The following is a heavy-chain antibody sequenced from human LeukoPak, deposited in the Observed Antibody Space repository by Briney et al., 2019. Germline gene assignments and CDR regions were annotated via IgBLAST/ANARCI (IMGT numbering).Heavy chain of an antibody. Sequence: GGSLRLSCAASGFRFRDDWMSWVRQAPGKGLEWVANIKQEGTEKNHVASVRGRFTIARDNAWDSLYLQMNSLRAEDTAIYYCARDGGGPLDWGQGTLVTVSS. V-gene: IGHV3-7*01. CDR2: IKQEGTEK. J-gene: IGHJ4*02. CDR1: GFRFRDDW. D-gene: IGHD6-25*01. CDR3: ARDGGGPLD.